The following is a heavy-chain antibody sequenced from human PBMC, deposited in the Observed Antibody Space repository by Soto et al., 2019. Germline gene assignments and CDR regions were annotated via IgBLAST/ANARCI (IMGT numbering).Heavy chain of an antibody. Sequence: TSETLSLTCAVYGGSFSGYYWSWIRQPPGKGLEWIGEINHSGSTNYNPSLKSRVTISVDTSKNQFSLKLSSVTAADTAVYYCARVAFVAAAGTSYGMDVWGQGTTVTVSS. CDR1: GGSFSGYY. J-gene: IGHJ6*02. CDR3: ARVAFVAAAGTSYGMDV. D-gene: IGHD6-13*01. CDR2: INHSGST. V-gene: IGHV4-34*01.